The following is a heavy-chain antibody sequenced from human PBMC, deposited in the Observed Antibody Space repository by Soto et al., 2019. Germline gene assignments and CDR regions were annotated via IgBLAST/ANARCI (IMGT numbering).Heavy chain of an antibody. CDR2: NNQSGSP. J-gene: IGHJ5*02. V-gene: IGHV4-4*02. CDR3: AGLGMVAAHREFDP. Sequence: QVQLQESGPGLVKPSGTLSLTCAVSSGTISSSNWWTWVRQPPGKGLEWIGENNQSGSPNYNPSLRSRVTISVEKSKSQFCLKLSSVTAADTAIYYCAGLGMVAAHREFDPWGQGTLVTVSS. CDR1: SGTISSSNW. D-gene: IGHD2-15*01.